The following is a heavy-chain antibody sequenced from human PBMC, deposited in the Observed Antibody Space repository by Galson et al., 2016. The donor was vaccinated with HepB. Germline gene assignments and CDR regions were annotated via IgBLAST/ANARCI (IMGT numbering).Heavy chain of an antibody. J-gene: IGHJ6*02. D-gene: IGHD6-19*01. Sequence: LRLSCAASGFTFSRYAMSWIRQSPGKGLEWIGEIYHSGIPNYKTSLKSRVTISVNRSDNQFSLSLTSVPAADPAVYYCARIRGMAVGVSNVGYQYGMDVWGQGTTVTVSS. CDR1: GFTFSRYAM. V-gene: IGHV4-59*12. CDR2: IYHSGIP. CDR3: ARIRGMAVGVSNVGYQYGMDV.